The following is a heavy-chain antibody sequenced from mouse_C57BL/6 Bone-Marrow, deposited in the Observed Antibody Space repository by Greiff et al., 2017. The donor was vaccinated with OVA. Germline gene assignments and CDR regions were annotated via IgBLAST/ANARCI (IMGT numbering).Heavy chain of an antibody. CDR1: GYAFSSSW. CDR2: IYPGDGDT. J-gene: IGHJ4*01. Sequence: VQLQQSGPELVKPGASVKISCKASGYAFSSSWMNWVKQRPGKGLEWIGRIYPGDGDTNYNGKFKGKATLTADKSSSTAYMQLSSLTSEDSAVYFCARPLYYGYPYAMDYWGQGTSVTVSS. CDR3: ARPLYYGYPYAMDY. D-gene: IGHD2-2*01. V-gene: IGHV1-82*01.